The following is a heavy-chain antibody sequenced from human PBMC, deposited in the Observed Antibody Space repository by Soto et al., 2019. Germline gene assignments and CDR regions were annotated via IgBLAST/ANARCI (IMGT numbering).Heavy chain of an antibody. J-gene: IGHJ6*03. V-gene: IGHV4-59*12. Sequence: SETLSLTCTVSGGSISSYYWSWIRQPPGKGLEWIGYIYYSGSTNYNPSLKSRVTISVDTSKNQFSLQLTSVTPEDTAVYYCAGTTSHQSSYIDYSGNGTKVTVCS. D-gene: IGHD1-7*01. CDR1: GGSISSYY. CDR2: IYYSGST. CDR3: AGTTSHQSSYIDY.